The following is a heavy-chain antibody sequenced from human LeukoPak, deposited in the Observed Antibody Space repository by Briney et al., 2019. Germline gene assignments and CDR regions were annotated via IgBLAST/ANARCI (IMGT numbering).Heavy chain of an antibody. J-gene: IGHJ3*02. CDR3: ARDAGGYYYGSGQGAFDI. CDR1: GFTFSSYD. CDR2: IGTAGDT. D-gene: IGHD3-10*01. V-gene: IGHV3-13*01. Sequence: GGSLRLSCAASGFTFSSYDMHWVRQATGKGLEWVSAIGTAGDTYYPGSVKGRFTISRENAKNSLYLQMNSLRAGDTAVYYCARDAGGYYYGSGQGAFDIWGQGTTVTVSS.